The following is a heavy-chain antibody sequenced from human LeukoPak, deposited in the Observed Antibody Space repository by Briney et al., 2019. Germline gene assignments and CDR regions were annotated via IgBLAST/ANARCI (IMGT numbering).Heavy chain of an antibody. V-gene: IGHV3-30*18. CDR1: GFTFSSYS. D-gene: IGHD1-14*01. CDR2: ISYDGSNK. Sequence: GGSLRLSCAASGFTFSSYSMHWVRQAPGKGLEWVAVISYDGSNKYYADSVKGRFTISRDNSKNTLYLQMNSLRAEDTAVYYCAKGYISLSDYWGQGTLVTVSS. CDR3: AKGYISLSDY. J-gene: IGHJ4*02.